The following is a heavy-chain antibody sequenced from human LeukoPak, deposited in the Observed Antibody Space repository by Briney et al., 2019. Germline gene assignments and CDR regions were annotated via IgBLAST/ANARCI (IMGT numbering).Heavy chain of an antibody. V-gene: IGHV3-23*01. J-gene: IGHJ4*02. Sequence: GGSLRLSRAASGFTFSSYAMSWVRQAPGKGLEWVSAISGGGGSTYYADSVEGRFTISRDNSKNTLYLQMNSLRAEDTAVYYCAKDERNWNYNLASQTYDWGQGTLVTVSS. CDR3: AKDERNWNYNLASQTYD. CDR1: GFTFSSYA. D-gene: IGHD1-7*01. CDR2: ISGGGGST.